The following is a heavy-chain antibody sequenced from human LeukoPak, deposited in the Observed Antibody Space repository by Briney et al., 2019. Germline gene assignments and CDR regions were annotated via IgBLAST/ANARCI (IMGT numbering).Heavy chain of an antibody. Sequence: EASVKVSCKASGYTFTNYYMHWVRQAPGQGLEWMGIINPSGGSTSYAQKFQGRVTMIRDMSTSTVYMELSSLRSEDTAVYYCARGYCSGGSCYSYYYYNYMDVWGKGTTVTVSS. J-gene: IGHJ6*03. CDR2: INPSGGST. CDR3: ARGYCSGGSCYSYYYYNYMDV. CDR1: GYTFTNYY. V-gene: IGHV1-46*01. D-gene: IGHD2-15*01.